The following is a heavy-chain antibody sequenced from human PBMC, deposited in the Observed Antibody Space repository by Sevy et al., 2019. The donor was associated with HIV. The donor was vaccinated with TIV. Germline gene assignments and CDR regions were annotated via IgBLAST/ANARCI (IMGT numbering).Heavy chain of an antibody. CDR1: GFTFSSYA. CDR2: ISYDGSNK. CDR3: ARDPWSHDY. J-gene: IGHJ4*02. D-gene: IGHD2-8*01. Sequence: GGSLRLSCAASGFTFSSYAMHWVRQAPGKGLEWVAVISYDGSNKCYADSVKGRFTISRDNSKNTLYLQMNSLRAEDTAVYYCARDPWSHDYWGQGTLVTVSS. V-gene: IGHV3-30-3*01.